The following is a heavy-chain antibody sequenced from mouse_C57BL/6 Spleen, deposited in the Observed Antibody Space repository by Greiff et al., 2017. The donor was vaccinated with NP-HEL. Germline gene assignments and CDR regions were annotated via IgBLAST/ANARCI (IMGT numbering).Heavy chain of an antibody. Sequence: QVHVKQSGAELVRPGASVTLSCKASGYTFTDYEMHWVKQTPVHGLEWIGAIDPETGGTAYNQKFKGKAILTADKSSSTAYMELRSLTSEDSAVYYCTRWGWLLRDYAMDYWGQGTSVTVSS. D-gene: IGHD2-3*01. V-gene: IGHV1-15*01. CDR1: GYTFTDYE. J-gene: IGHJ4*01. CDR2: IDPETGGT. CDR3: TRWGWLLRDYAMDY.